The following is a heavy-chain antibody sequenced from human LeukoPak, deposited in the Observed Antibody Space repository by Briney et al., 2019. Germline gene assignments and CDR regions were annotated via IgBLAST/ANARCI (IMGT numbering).Heavy chain of an antibody. Sequence: GGSLRLSCAASGFTFSNYAMHWVRQATGKGLEWVSTIGTADDTYYSGSVKGRFTISRENAKSSLYLQMHRLRAGDTAVYYCATTLDSGWPVDYWGQGTLVTVSS. CDR2: IGTADDT. CDR1: GFTFSNYA. CDR3: ATTLDSGWPVDY. J-gene: IGHJ4*02. V-gene: IGHV3-13*04. D-gene: IGHD5-12*01.